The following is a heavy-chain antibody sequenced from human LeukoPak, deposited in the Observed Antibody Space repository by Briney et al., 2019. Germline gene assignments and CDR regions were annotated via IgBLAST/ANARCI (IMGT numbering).Heavy chain of an antibody. V-gene: IGHV3-48*02. CDR2: ISSSSSTI. J-gene: IGHJ6*02. D-gene: IGHD2-15*01. CDR1: GFTFSSYS. CDR3: ASAIASYCSGGSCYPPFDYYYGMDV. Sequence: GGSLRLSCAASGFTFSSYSMNWVRQAPGKGLEWVSYISSSSSTIYYADSVKGRFTISRDNAKNSLYLQMNSLRDEDTAVYYCASAIASYCSGGSCYPPFDYYYGMDVWGQGTSVTVSS.